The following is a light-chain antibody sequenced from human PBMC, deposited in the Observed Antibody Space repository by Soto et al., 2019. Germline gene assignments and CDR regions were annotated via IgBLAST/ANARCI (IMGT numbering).Light chain of an antibody. CDR3: QKYTGAPRA. V-gene: IGKV1-27*01. J-gene: IGKJ1*01. CDR1: QGINNY. CDR2: AAS. Sequence: DIQMTQSPSSLSASVGDRVTITCRASQGINNYLAWYQQKPGKVPKLLIYAASSLQPGVPSPFSGSGSGTDFPRTISRLQPEDVATYYGQKYTGAPRAFGPGTKVEIK.